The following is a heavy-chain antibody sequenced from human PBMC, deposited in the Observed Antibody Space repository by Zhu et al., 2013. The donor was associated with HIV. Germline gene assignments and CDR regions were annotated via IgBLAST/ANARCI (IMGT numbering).Heavy chain of an antibody. CDR2: IYYSGST. Sequence: QVQLQESGPGLVKPSQTLSLTCTVSGGSISSGDYYWSWIRQPPGKGLEWIGYIYYSGSTNYNPSLKSRVTISVDTSKNQSSLKLSSVTAADTAVYYCARVPRRRQLPDYWGQGTLVTVSS. J-gene: IGHJ4*02. CDR3: ARVPRRRQLPDY. CDR1: GGSISSGDYY. D-gene: IGHD1-26*01. V-gene: IGHV4-61*08.